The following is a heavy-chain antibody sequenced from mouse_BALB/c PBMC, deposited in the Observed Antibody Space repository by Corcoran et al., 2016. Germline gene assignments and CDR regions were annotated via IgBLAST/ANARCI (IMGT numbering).Heavy chain of an antibody. CDR2: INPYNDGT. CDR3: ARTTGYAMDY. CDR1: GYTFTSYV. Sequence: EVQLQQSGPELVKPGASVKMSCKASGYTFTSYVMHWVKQKPGQGLEWIGYINPYNDGTKYNKKFKGKATLTSDKSSSTAYMELSSLTSEDSAVYYCARTTGYAMDYWGQGTSVTVSS. V-gene: IGHV1S136*01. J-gene: IGHJ4*01. D-gene: IGHD1-1*01.